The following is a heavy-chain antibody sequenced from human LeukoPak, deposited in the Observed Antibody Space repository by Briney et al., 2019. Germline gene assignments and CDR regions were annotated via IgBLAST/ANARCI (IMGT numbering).Heavy chain of an antibody. CDR3: AKGTLIAARLLFDY. Sequence: GGSLRLSCAASGFTFSSYWMNWVRQAPGKGLEWVSAISGSADSTYYADSVKGRFTISRDNSKNTLYLQMDSLRAEDTAVYYCAKGTLIAARLLFDYWGQGTLVTVSS. D-gene: IGHD6-6*01. J-gene: IGHJ4*02. CDR2: ISGSADST. V-gene: IGHV3-23*01. CDR1: GFTFSSYW.